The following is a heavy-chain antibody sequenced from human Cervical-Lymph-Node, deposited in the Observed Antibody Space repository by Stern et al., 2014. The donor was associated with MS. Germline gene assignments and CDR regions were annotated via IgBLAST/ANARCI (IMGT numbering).Heavy chain of an antibody. V-gene: IGHV4-59*01. Sequence: QLQLQESSPGLVKPSETLSLTCTVSGGSISSYYWSWIRQPPGKGLEWIGYIYYSGSTNYNPSLKSRVTISVDTSKNQFSLKLSSVTAADTAVYYCARVGGQWLSLIDPWGQGTLVTVSS. CDR1: GGSISSYY. CDR3: ARVGGQWLSLIDP. J-gene: IGHJ5*02. CDR2: IYYSGST. D-gene: IGHD6-19*01.